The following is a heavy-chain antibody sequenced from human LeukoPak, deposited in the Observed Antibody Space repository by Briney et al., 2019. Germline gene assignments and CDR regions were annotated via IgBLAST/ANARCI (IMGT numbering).Heavy chain of an antibody. CDR1: GFTFSDHY. CDR3: VRALRSGTTSFDY. V-gene: IGHV3-72*01. D-gene: IGHD1-26*01. J-gene: IGHJ4*02. Sequence: QSGGSLRLSCAASGFTFSDHYIDWVRQAPGKGLEWIGRSRNKAKSYTTDYAASVKGRFTTSRDDSKNSLYLQMNSLKTEDTAVYYCVRALRSGTTSFDYWGQGTLVTVSS. CDR2: SRNKAKSYTT.